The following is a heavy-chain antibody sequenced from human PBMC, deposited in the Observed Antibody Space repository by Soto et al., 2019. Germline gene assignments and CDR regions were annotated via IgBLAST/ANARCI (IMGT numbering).Heavy chain of an antibody. Sequence: PGGSLRLSCAASGFTFSSYSMNWVRQAPGKGLEWVSYISSSSSTIYYADSVKGRFTISRDNAKNSLYLQMNSLRAEDTAVYYCARDQNRGLPYYYGMDGWGQGTTVTVSS. CDR2: ISSSSSTI. CDR3: ARDQNRGLPYYYGMDG. V-gene: IGHV3-48*01. CDR1: GFTFSSYS. J-gene: IGHJ6*02.